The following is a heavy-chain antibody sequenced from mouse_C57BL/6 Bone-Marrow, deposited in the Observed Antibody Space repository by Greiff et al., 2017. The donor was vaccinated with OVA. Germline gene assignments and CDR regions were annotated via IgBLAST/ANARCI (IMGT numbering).Heavy chain of an antibody. Sequence: VQLQQSGPELVKPGASVKISCKASGYTFTDYYMNWVKQSHGKSLEWIGDINPNNGGTSYNQKFKGKATLTVDKSSSTAYMELRSLTSEDSAVYYCARGDDYAFDYWGQGTTLTVSS. V-gene: IGHV1-26*01. J-gene: IGHJ2*01. CDR3: ARGDDYAFDY. CDR2: INPNNGGT. D-gene: IGHD2-4*01. CDR1: GYTFTDYY.